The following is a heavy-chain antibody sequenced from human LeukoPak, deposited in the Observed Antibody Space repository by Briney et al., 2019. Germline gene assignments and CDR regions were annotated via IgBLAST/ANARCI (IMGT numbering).Heavy chain of an antibody. V-gene: IGHV4-59*01. Sequence: PSETLSLTRTVSGGSISSYHWSWIRQPPGQGLEWIGYISYSGTTTYNPSLESRVTMSVDTSKNQFSLKLISVTAADTAVYYCARGTTVTTYADHWGQGTLVTVSS. J-gene: IGHJ4*02. CDR2: ISYSGTT. D-gene: IGHD4-17*01. CDR1: GGSISSYH. CDR3: ARGTTVTTYADH.